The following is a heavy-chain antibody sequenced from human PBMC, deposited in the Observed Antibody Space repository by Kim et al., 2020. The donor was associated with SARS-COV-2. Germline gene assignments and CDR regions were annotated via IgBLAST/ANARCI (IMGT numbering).Heavy chain of an antibody. D-gene: IGHD5-12*01. V-gene: IGHV3-7*01. Sequence: GGSLRLSCAASGFTFSSYWMSWVRQAPGKGLEWVANIKQDGSEKYYVDSVKGRFTISRDNAKNSLYLQMNSLRAEDTAVYYCARGGGYSGYDYYYFDYWGQGTLVTVSS. J-gene: IGHJ4*02. CDR2: IKQDGSEK. CDR3: ARGGGYSGYDYYYFDY. CDR1: GFTFSSYW.